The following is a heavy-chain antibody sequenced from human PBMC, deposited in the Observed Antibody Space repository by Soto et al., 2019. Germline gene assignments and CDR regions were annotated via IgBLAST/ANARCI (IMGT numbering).Heavy chain of an antibody. V-gene: IGHV1-18*04. J-gene: IGHJ5*02. CDR3: ARETYGLNWFDP. CDR1: GYTFTSYG. CDR2: ISAYNGNT. D-gene: IGHD3-10*01. Sequence: ASVKVSCKASGYTFTSYGISWARQAPGQGLEWMGWISAYNGNTNYAQKLQGRVTMTTDTSTSTAYMELRSLRSDDTAVYYCARETYGLNWFDPWGQGTLVTVSS.